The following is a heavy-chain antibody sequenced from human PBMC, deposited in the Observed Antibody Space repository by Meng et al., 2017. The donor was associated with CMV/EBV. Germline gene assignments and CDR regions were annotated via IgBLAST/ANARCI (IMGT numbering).Heavy chain of an antibody. Sequence: SVKVSCKASGGTFSSYTISWVRQAPGQGPEWMGRIIPILGIANYAQKFQGRVTITADKSTSTAYMELSSLRSEDTAVYYCARGGPYYFDYWGQGTLVTVSS. CDR1: GGTFSSYT. CDR3: ARGGPYYFDY. J-gene: IGHJ4*02. CDR2: IIPILGIA. D-gene: IGHD3-16*01. V-gene: IGHV1-69*02.